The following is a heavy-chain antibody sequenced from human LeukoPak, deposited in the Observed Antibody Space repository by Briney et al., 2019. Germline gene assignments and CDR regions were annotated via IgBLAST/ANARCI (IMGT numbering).Heavy chain of an antibody. CDR3: ARLTAVAGLDY. D-gene: IGHD6-19*01. CDR2: INPSGGST. CDR1: GYTFTSYY. V-gene: IGHV1-46*01. Sequence: GASVKVSCKASGYTFTSYYMHWVRQAPGQGLEWMGIINPSGGSTSYAQKFQGRVTMTRDTSTSTVYMELSSLKASDTAMYYCARLTAVAGLDYWGQGTLVTVSS. J-gene: IGHJ4*02.